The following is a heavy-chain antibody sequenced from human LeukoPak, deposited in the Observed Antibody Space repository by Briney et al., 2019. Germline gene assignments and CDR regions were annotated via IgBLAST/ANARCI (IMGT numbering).Heavy chain of an antibody. D-gene: IGHD6-19*01. J-gene: IGHJ4*02. CDR2: ISTYNGDT. CDR1: GYTFTRYG. CDR3: ARDPSNTSGWYIFFDF. Sequence: ASVKVSCKASGYTFTRYGITWVRQAPGQGLEWMGWISTYNGDTKYAQKLQGRVTMTRDTSTSTAYMEPRSLRSDDTAVYYCARDPSNTSGWYIFFDFWGQGTLVAVSS. V-gene: IGHV1-18*01.